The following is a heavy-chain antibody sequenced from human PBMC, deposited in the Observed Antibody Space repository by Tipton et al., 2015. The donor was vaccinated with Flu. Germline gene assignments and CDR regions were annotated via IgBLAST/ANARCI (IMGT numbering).Heavy chain of an antibody. J-gene: IGHJ4*02. CDR2: IYPAGGGT. CDR1: GYTFTNYN. V-gene: IGHV1-46*01. CDR3: ARDRGFGAYTFDY. Sequence: QSGPEVKKPGASVRVSCTASGYTFTNYNMHRVRQAPGQGPEWMGIIYPAGGGTAYAQRFQGRVTLTRDKSTSTVYMELSSLRSEDTAFYYCARDRGFGAYTFDYWGQGTLVTVAS. D-gene: IGHD3-10*01.